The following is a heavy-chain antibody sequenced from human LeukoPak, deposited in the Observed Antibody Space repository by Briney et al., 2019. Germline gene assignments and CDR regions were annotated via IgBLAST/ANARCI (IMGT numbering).Heavy chain of an antibody. CDR1: GYTFSGYY. CDR3: ARGGGTDWNDVGTFDI. CDR2: INPNSGGT. D-gene: IGHD1-1*01. V-gene: IGHV1-2*02. J-gene: IGHJ3*02. Sequence: GASVKVSCKASGYTFSGYYIHWVRQAPGQGLEWMAWINPNSGGTNYAQNFQSRVAMTRDTSISTVYMELSRLTSDDTAVYYCARGGGTDWNDVGTFDIWGQGTMVAVSS.